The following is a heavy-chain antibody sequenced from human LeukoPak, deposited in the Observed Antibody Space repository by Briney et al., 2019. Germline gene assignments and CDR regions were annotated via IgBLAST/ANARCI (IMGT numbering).Heavy chain of an antibody. CDR3: AKGIAVAGSFQDY. Sequence: GRSLRLSCAASGFTFSSYGMHWVRQAPGKGLEWVAFIRYDGSNKYYADSVKGRFTISRDNSKNTLYLQMNSLRAEDTAVYYCAKGIAVAGSFQDYWGQGTLVTVSS. D-gene: IGHD6-19*01. J-gene: IGHJ4*02. CDR1: GFTFSSYG. V-gene: IGHV3-30*02. CDR2: IRYDGSNK.